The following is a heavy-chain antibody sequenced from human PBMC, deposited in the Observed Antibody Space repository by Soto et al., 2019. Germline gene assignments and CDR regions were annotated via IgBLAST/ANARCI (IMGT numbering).Heavy chain of an antibody. D-gene: IGHD6-13*01. Sequence: SETLSLTCTVSGGSISSGGYYWSWIRQHPGKGLEWIGYIYYSGSAYYNPSLKSRVTISVDTSKNQFSLRLSSVTAADTAVYYCATRRLGSSWLQSHYYGMDVWGQGTTVTVSS. CDR2: IYYSGSA. V-gene: IGHV4-31*03. CDR1: GGSISSGGYY. J-gene: IGHJ6*02. CDR3: ATRRLGSSWLQSHYYGMDV.